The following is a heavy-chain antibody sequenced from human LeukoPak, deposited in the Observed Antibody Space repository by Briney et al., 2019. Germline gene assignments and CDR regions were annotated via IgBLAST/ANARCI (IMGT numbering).Heavy chain of an antibody. J-gene: IGHJ6*04. V-gene: IGHV4-30-4*07. D-gene: IGHD3-10*01. Sequence: PSQTLSLTCAVSGGSISSGGYSWSWIRQPPGKGLEWIGYIYYSGSTNYNPSLKSRVTISVDTSKNQFSLKLSSVTAADTAVYYCAALSGSSYMFYYGMDVWGKGTTVTVSS. CDR1: GGSISSGGYS. CDR3: AALSGSSYMFYYGMDV. CDR2: IYYSGST.